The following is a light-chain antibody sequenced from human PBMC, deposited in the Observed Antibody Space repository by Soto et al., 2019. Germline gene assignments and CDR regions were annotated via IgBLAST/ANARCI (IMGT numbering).Light chain of an antibody. CDR2: DAS. CDR1: QTISNW. V-gene: IGKV1-5*01. Sequence: DIQMTQSPSTLSASVGDRVTITCRASQTISNWLAWYQQKPGKAPRLLIYDASTLESGVPSRFIGSASGTEFTLTISSLQPDDFATYYCQQHTFGQGTKLEIK. CDR3: QQHT. J-gene: IGKJ2*01.